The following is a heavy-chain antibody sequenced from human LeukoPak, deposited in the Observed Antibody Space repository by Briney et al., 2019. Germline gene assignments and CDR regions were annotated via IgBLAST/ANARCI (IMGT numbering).Heavy chain of an antibody. V-gene: IGHV4-38-2*01. CDR1: GYSISNGYY. CDR2: IYHSGST. Sequence: SETLSLTCAVSGYSISNGYYWGWIRQSPGKGLEWIGSIYHSGSTYYNPSLGSRVTISLDTSKNQFSLKLRSVTAADTAVFYCARGSGRRLVNPEFDYWGQGALVTVSS. CDR3: ARGSGRRLVNPEFDY. D-gene: IGHD3-10*01. J-gene: IGHJ4*02.